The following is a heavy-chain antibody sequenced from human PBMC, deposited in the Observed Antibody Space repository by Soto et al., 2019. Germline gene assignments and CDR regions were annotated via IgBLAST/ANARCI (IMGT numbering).Heavy chain of an antibody. D-gene: IGHD6-19*01. CDR2: INPNSGGT. J-gene: IGHJ5*02. V-gene: IGHV1-2*04. Sequence: ASVKVSCKASGYTFTGYHMHWVRQAPGQGFEWMGWINPNSGGTNYAQKFQGWVTMTRDTSISTAYMELSRLRSDDTAVYYCARSTPSSVAGKGNWFDPWGQGTLVTVSS. CDR3: ARSTPSSVAGKGNWFDP. CDR1: GYTFTGYH.